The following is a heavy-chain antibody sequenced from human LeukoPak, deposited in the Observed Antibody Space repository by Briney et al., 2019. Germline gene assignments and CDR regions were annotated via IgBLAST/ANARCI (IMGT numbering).Heavy chain of an antibody. CDR3: TTVGSSWGFDY. CDR2: IKSRADGGTT. D-gene: IGHD6-13*01. V-gene: IGHV3-15*01. Sequence: GGSLRLSCAASGFTFSKAWMTWVRQSAGKGLEWVGRIKSRADGGTTDYPAPVKGRFTISRDDEKNTVYLEINSLTTEGSAVYYCTTVGSSWGFDYWGQGTLVTVSS. CDR1: GFTFSKAW. J-gene: IGHJ4*02.